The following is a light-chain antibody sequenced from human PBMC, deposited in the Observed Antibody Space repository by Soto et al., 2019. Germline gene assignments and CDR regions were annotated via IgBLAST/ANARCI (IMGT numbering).Light chain of an antibody. CDR2: SNN. CDR3: AALDDSLNGYV. Sequence: QSVLTQPPSASGTPGQRVTISCSGSSSNIGSNTVNWYQQLPGPAPKLLIYSNNQRPSGVPDRFSGSKSGTSASLAISGLQSEDEAEYYCAALDDSLNGYVFGTGTQLTVL. J-gene: IGLJ1*01. V-gene: IGLV1-44*01. CDR1: SSNIGSNT.